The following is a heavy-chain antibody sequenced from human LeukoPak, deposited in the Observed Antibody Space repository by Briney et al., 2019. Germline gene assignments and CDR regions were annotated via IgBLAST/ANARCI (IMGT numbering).Heavy chain of an antibody. Sequence: ASETLSLTCTVSGGSISSGSYYWSWIRQPAGKGLEWIGRIYTSGSTNYNPSLKSRVTISVDTSKNQFSLKLSSVTAADTAVYYCAREYCSGGSCQYNWFDHWGQGTLVTVSS. V-gene: IGHV4-61*02. J-gene: IGHJ5*02. D-gene: IGHD2-15*01. CDR3: AREYCSGGSCQYNWFDH. CDR2: IYTSGST. CDR1: GGSISSGSYY.